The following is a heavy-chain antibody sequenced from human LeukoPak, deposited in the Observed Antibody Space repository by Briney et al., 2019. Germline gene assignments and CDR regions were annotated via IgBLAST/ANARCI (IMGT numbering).Heavy chain of an antibody. D-gene: IGHD3-22*01. Sequence: SVKVSCKASGGTFRSYAISWVRQAPGQGLEWMGRIIPILGIANYAQKFQGRVTITADKSTSTAYMELSSLRSEDTAVYYCARECGNDSSGYYPGYWGQGTLVTVSS. CDR1: GGTFRSYA. V-gene: IGHV1-69*04. CDR3: ARECGNDSSGYYPGY. CDR2: IIPILGIA. J-gene: IGHJ4*02.